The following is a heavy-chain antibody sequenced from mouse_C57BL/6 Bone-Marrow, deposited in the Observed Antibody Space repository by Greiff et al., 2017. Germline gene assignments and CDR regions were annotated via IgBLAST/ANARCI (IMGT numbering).Heavy chain of an antibody. CDR2: INYDGSST. J-gene: IGHJ2*01. CDR3: ARKEGYFDN. CDR1: GFTFSDYY. V-gene: IGHV5-16*01. Sequence: EVKLMESEGGLVQPGSSMKLSCTASGFTFSDYYMAWVRQVPEKGLEWVANINYDGSSTYYLDSLKSRFIISRDNAKNILYLQMSSLKSEDTATYYCARKEGYFDNGGQGTTLTVSS.